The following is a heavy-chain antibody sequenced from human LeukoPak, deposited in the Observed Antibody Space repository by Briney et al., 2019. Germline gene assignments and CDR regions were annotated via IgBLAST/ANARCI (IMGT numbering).Heavy chain of an antibody. V-gene: IGHV4-59*01. CDR2: IYYTGST. Sequence: SETLSLTCTVSGGSISSYYWSWIRQPPGKGLEWVGYIYYTGSTNYNPSLKSRVTISVDTSKNQFSLKLSSVTAADTAVYYCARGNSGSYYGFDYWGQGTLVTVSS. J-gene: IGHJ4*02. CDR1: GGSISSYY. D-gene: IGHD1-26*01. CDR3: ARGNSGSYYGFDY.